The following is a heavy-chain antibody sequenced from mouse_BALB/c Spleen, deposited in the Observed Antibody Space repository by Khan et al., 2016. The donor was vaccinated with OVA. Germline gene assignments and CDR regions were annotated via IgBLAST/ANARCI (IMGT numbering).Heavy chain of an antibody. CDR2: ISGDSNTI. J-gene: IGHJ2*01. CDR3: ATSYFYGYCFDY. V-gene: IGHV5-17*02. CDR1: GFTFNNYG. D-gene: IGHD1-1*01. Sequence: QLEESGGGLVQPGGSRKLSCAASGFTFNNYGMHWVRQAPEKGLEWVAYISGDSNTIYYVDSVKGRFTISRDNPKNTLFLQMTSLMSEDTAMYYCATSYFYGYCFDYWGPGTTLTVS.